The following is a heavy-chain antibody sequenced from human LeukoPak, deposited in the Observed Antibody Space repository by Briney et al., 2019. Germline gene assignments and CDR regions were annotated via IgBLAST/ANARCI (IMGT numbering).Heavy chain of an antibody. J-gene: IGHJ3*02. CDR1: GGSFSGYY. V-gene: IGHV4-34*01. D-gene: IGHD2-15*01. CDR3: ARGTPKIHCSGGSCYSEGDAFDI. Sequence: SETLSLTCAVYGGSFSGYYWSWIRQPPGKGLEWIGEINHSGSTNYNPPLKSRVTISVDTSKNQFSLKLSSVTAADTAVYYCARGTPKIHCSGGSCYSEGDAFDIWGQGTMVTVSS. CDR2: INHSGST.